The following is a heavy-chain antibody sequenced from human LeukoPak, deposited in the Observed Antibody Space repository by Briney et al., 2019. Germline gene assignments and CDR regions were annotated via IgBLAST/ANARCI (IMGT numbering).Heavy chain of an antibody. CDR1: GLTFRNFW. Sequence: GGSLRLSCAASGLTFRNFWVHWVRQAPGKGLVWVSRINTDGSYISYADSVKGRFTISRDNAKNTLYLQMNSLRVDDTAVYYCTIVDAENYRGVYWGQGTLVAVSS. D-gene: IGHD1-7*01. CDR2: INTDGSYI. V-gene: IGHV3-74*01. CDR3: TIVDAENYRGVY. J-gene: IGHJ4*02.